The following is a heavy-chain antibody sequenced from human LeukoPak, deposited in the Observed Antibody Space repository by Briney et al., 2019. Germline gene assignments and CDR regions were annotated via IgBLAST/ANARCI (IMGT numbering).Heavy chain of an antibody. Sequence: ASVRVSCKASGGTFSSYAISWVRQAPGQGLEWMGWISAYNGNTNYAQKLQGRVTMTTDTSTSTAYMELRSLRSDDTAVYYCARVGGSPHLLERFGELLYSGDYVWGSYRYPPDYWGQGTLVTVSS. CDR1: GGTFSSYA. J-gene: IGHJ4*02. CDR2: ISAYNGNT. D-gene: IGHD3-16*02. V-gene: IGHV1-18*01. CDR3: ARVGGSPHLLERFGELLYSGDYVWGSYRYPPDY.